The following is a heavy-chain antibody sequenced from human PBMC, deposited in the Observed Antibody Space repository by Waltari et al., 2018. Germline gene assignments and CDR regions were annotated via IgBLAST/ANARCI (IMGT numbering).Heavy chain of an antibody. CDR1: GFTFGSFW. Sequence: EAQLVESGGGLVQPGESLRLSCAASGFTFGSFWMHWVRQVSGKGLVWGSSISDDGSRIGYADSVKGRFTISRDNAKNTLYLQMNRLRGDDTAVYYCVRGFSTSPSSYWGQGALVTVSS. CDR2: ISDDGSRI. V-gene: IGHV3-74*01. CDR3: VRGFSTSPSSY. D-gene: IGHD2-2*01. J-gene: IGHJ4*02.